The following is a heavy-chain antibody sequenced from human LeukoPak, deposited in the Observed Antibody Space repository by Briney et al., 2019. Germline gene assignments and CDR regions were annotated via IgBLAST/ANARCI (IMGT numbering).Heavy chain of an antibody. CDR1: GGSTSSYY. CDR2: IYYSGST. D-gene: IGHD2-21*02. CDR3: ARGPYCGGDCYSGEHNWFDP. V-gene: IGHV4-59*01. J-gene: IGHJ5*02. Sequence: PSETLSLTCTVSGGSTSSYYWSWIRQPPGKGLEWIGYIYYSGSTNYNPSLKSRVTISVDTSKNQFSLKLSSVTAADTAVYYCARGPYCGGDCYSGEHNWFDPWGQGTLVTVSS.